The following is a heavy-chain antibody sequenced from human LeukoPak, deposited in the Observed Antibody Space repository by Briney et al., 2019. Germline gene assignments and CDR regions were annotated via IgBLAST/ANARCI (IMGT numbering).Heavy chain of an antibody. D-gene: IGHD6-13*01. J-gene: IGHJ3*02. Sequence: PGGSLRLSCAASGFTFSDYYMSWIRQAPGKGLEWVSYISSSGSTIYYADSVKGRFTISRDNAKNSLYLQMNSLRAEDTAVYYCARVVLIAAAGTVGPIDAFDIWGQGTMVTVSS. V-gene: IGHV3-11*01. CDR2: ISSSGSTI. CDR3: ARVVLIAAAGTVGPIDAFDI. CDR1: GFTFSDYY.